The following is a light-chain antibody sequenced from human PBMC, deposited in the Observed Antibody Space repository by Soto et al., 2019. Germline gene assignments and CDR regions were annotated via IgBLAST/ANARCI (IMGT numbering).Light chain of an antibody. CDR2: AAS. V-gene: IGKV1-39*01. CDR1: QRITNS. J-gene: IGKJ3*01. Sequence: DIQMTQSPSSLSASVGDRVTIPCRASQRITNSLNWYQQKPGRAPNLLSYAASSLQRGAPSRFRGSGSGTDFTLTISSLEPEDFAVYYCQQRSNWPPSFGPGTKVDIK. CDR3: QQRSNWPPS.